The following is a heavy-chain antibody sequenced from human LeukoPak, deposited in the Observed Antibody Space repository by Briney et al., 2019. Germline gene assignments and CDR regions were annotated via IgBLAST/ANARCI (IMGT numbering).Heavy chain of an antibody. CDR3: AREGRNDIVVVPAAIESYNWFDP. J-gene: IGHJ5*02. V-gene: IGHV1-2*02. CDR1: GYTFTGYY. Sequence: ASVKVSCKASGYTFTGYYMHWVRQAPGQGLEWMGWINPNSGGTNYAQKFQGRVTMTRDTSISTAYMELSRLRSDDTAVYCCAREGRNDIVVVPAAIESYNWFDPWGQGTLVTVSS. CDR2: INPNSGGT. D-gene: IGHD2-2*02.